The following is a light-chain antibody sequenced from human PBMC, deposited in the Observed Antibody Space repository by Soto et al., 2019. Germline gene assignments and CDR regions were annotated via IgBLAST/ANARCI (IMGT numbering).Light chain of an antibody. CDR3: QQYNNWPRT. CDR1: QSVSNNY. V-gene: IGKV3-20*01. J-gene: IGKJ1*01. Sequence: EIVLTQSPGTLSLSPGERATLSCRASQSVSNNYLAWYQQKPGQAPRLLIYGASNRATGIPDRFSGSGSGTDFTLTISRLEPEDFSFYYCQQYNNWPRTFGQGTKVDIK. CDR2: GAS.